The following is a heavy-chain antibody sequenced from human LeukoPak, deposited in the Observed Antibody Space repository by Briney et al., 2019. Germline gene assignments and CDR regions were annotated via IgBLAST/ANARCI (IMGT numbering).Heavy chain of an antibody. J-gene: IGHJ5*02. D-gene: IGHD3-10*01. Sequence: PSETLSLTCTVSGGSVSNSYWSWIRQPPGKAPQWIGYIYYSGSPIYNPSLNSRVTISLDTSKNQFSLKLSSVTAADTAVYYCAREGCGSRSRDNWLDPWGQGTLVTVSS. CDR1: GGSVSNSY. CDR2: IYYSGSP. V-gene: IGHV4-59*02. CDR3: AREGCGSRSRDNWLDP.